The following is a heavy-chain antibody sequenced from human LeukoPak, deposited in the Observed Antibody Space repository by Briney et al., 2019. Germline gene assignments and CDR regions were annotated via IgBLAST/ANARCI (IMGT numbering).Heavy chain of an antibody. D-gene: IGHD5-18*01. CDR1: GYTFTGYY. CDR2: INPNSGGT. J-gene: IGHJ6*03. CDR3: ARVRAMVTRYYYYYMDV. V-gene: IGHV1-2*02. Sequence: GASVKVSCKASGYTFTGYYMHRVRQAPGQGLEWMGWINPNSGGTNYAQKFQGRVTMTRDTSISTAYMELSRLGSDDTAVYYCARVRAMVTRYYYYYMDVWGKGTTVTISS.